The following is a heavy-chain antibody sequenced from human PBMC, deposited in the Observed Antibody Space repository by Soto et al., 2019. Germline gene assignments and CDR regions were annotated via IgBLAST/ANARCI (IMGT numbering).Heavy chain of an antibody. J-gene: IGHJ5*02. CDR1: GFTFSDYY. CDR2: ISSSGSTI. CDR3: ARDGSLLDGYYPFDP. V-gene: IGHV3-11*01. Sequence: PGGFLRLSCAASGFTFSDYYMSWIRQAPGKGLEWVSYISSSGSTIYYADSVKGRFTISRDNAKNSLYLQMNSLRAEDTAVYYCARDGSLLDGYYPFDPWGQGTLVTVSS. D-gene: IGHD5-18*01.